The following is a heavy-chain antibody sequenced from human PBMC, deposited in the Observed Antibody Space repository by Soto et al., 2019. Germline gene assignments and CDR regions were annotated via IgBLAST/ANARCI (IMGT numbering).Heavy chain of an antibody. Sequence: GGSLSLSCATSGFTFSSYEMNWVRPAPGKGLEWVSYISSSGSTIYYADSVKGRFTISRDNAKNSLYLQMDSLRAEDTAVYYCARDQEAGSFFPYYYGMDVRGQGTTVTVS. J-gene: IGHJ6*02. CDR3: ARDQEAGSFFPYYYGMDV. V-gene: IGHV3-48*03. CDR1: GFTFSSYE. CDR2: ISSSGSTI. D-gene: IGHD6-13*01.